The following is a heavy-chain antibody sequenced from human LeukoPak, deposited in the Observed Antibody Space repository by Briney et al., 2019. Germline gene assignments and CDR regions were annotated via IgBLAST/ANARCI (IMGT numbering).Heavy chain of an antibody. J-gene: IGHJ5*02. CDR1: GGSFSDYY. CDR3: ASCSSTSWYAGDWFDP. CDR2: INNSGST. V-gene: IGHV4-34*01. Sequence: SETLSLTCAVYGGSFSDYYWSWIRHSPGKGLEWIGEINNSGSTNYNPSLKSRVTISVDTSKNQYSLKLTSVAAADTAVYYGASCSSTSWYAGDWFDPWGQGTLVTVSS. D-gene: IGHD2-2*01.